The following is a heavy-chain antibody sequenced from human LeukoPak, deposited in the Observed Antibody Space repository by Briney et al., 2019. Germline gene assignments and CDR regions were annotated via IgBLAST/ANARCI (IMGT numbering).Heavy chain of an antibody. D-gene: IGHD2-2*01. CDR2: INPNSGGT. V-gene: IGHV1-2*06. Sequence: GASVKVSCKASGYTFTGYYMHWVRQAPGQGLEWMGRINPNSGGTNYAQKFQGRVTMTRDTSISTAYMELSRLRSDDTAVYYCARAAYCSSTSCPIGPYWGQGTLVTVSS. CDR3: ARAAYCSSTSCPIGPY. CDR1: GYTFTGYY. J-gene: IGHJ4*02.